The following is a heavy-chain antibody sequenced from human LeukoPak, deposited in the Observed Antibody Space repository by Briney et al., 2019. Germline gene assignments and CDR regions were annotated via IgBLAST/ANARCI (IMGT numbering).Heavy chain of an antibody. CDR2: ISSSSSYI. CDR1: GFTFSSYG. Sequence: GSLRLSCAASGFTFSSYGMNWVRQAPGKGLEWVSSISSSSSYIYYADSVKGRFTISRDNAKNSLYLQMNSLRAEDTAVYYCARSLLTGIAVAGTLGYWGQGTLVTVSS. V-gene: IGHV3-21*01. J-gene: IGHJ4*02. CDR3: ARSLLTGIAVAGTLGY. D-gene: IGHD6-19*01.